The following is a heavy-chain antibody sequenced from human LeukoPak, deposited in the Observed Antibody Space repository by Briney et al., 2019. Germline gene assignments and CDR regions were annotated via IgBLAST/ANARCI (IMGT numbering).Heavy chain of an antibody. J-gene: IGHJ4*02. CDR1: GFTFSTYW. V-gene: IGHV3-7*01. Sequence: PGGSLRLSCAASGFTFSTYWMSWVRQAPGKGLEWVANIRQDGSKIYYVDSVKGRFTISRDNAKNSLYLQMNSLRAEDTAVYYCARDGDTSGYSDWGQGTLVTVSS. CDR3: ARDGDTSGYSD. D-gene: IGHD3-22*01. CDR2: IRQDGSKI.